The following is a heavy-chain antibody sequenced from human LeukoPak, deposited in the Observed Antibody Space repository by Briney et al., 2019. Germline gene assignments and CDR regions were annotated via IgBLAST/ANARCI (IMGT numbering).Heavy chain of an antibody. D-gene: IGHD1-26*01. Sequence: SETQSLTCTVSGGSIRSYYWSWIRQPPGQGLEWIGYIYDSGSTNYNPSLKSRVTISVDTSKNQFSLKLSSVPAADTAVYYCARHRYSARYYDWDYWGQGTLVTVSS. CDR2: IYDSGST. CDR1: GGSIRSYY. CDR3: ARHRYSARYYDWDY. V-gene: IGHV4-59*08. J-gene: IGHJ4*02.